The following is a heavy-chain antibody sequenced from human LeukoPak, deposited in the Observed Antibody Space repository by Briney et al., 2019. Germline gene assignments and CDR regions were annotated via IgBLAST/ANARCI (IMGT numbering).Heavy chain of an antibody. V-gene: IGHV4-39*01. J-gene: IGHJ5*02. CDR1: GGSISSSSYY. Sequence: SETLSLTCTVSGGSISSSSYYWGWIRQPPGKGLEWIGSIYYSGSTYYNPSLKSRVTISVDTSRNQFSLKLSSVTAADTAVYYCARLGLLWFGDPWGQGTLVTVSS. D-gene: IGHD3-10*01. CDR3: ARLGLLWFGDP. CDR2: IYYSGST.